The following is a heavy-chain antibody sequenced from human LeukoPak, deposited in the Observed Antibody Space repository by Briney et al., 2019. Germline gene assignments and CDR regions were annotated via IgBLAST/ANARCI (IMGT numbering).Heavy chain of an antibody. Sequence: GGSLRLSCAASGFTFNNYAMTWVRQAPGKGLEWVSVVSGSGDNTNYADSVKGRFTISRDNAMNSLYLQMNSLRAEDTAIYYCARSLPYGTTWYGRSDFWGQGTLVTVSS. CDR3: ARSLPYGTTWYGRSDF. J-gene: IGHJ4*02. V-gene: IGHV3-23*01. CDR1: GFTFNNYA. D-gene: IGHD6-13*01. CDR2: VSGSGDNT.